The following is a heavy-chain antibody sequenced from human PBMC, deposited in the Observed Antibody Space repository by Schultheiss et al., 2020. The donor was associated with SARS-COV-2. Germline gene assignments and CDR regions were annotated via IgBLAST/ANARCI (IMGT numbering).Heavy chain of an antibody. V-gene: IGHV1-18*01. D-gene: IGHD3-22*01. CDR1: GYTFTSYG. CDR2: ISAYNGNT. CDR3: ARAQPYYYDSSGYLNY. Sequence: ASVKVSCKASGYTFTSYGISWVRQAPGQGLEWMGWISAYNGNTKYSQKLQGRVTITRDTSASTAYMELSSLRSDDTAVYYCARAQPYYYDSSGYLNYWGQGTLVTVSS. J-gene: IGHJ4*02.